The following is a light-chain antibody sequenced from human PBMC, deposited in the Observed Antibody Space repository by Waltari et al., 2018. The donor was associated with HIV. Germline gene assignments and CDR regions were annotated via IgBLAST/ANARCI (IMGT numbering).Light chain of an antibody. V-gene: IGLV7-43*01. CDR3: LLYYGGLWV. Sequence: QTVVTQEPSLTVSPGGTVTLTCASSTGAVTSGYYPNWFQQKPGQAPRALIYNTSNKHSWTPARFSGSLLGGKAALTLSGVQPEDEAEYYCLLYYGGLWVFGGGTKLTVL. J-gene: IGLJ3*02. CDR2: NTS. CDR1: TGAVTSGYY.